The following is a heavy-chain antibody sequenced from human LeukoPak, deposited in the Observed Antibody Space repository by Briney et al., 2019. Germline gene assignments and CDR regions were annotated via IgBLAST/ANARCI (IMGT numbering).Heavy chain of an antibody. D-gene: IGHD3-3*01. CDR2: IYSGGIT. V-gene: IGHV3-66*01. Sequence: GGSLRLFCAASRYTVNDYYMSWVRQAPGKGLEWVSIIYSGGITSYADSVKGRFTISRDNSKNTLYLQLNSLRAEDTAVYYCARGYFAVGAFDIWGQGTMVTVSS. J-gene: IGHJ3*02. CDR1: RYTVNDYY. CDR3: ARGYFAVGAFDI.